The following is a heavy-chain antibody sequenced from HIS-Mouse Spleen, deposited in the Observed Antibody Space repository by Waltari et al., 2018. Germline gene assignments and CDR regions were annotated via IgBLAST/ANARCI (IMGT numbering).Heavy chain of an antibody. J-gene: IGHJ4*02. V-gene: IGHV1-8*01. CDR3: ARGLTGDLDY. D-gene: IGHD7-27*01. CDR1: GYTFTSYD. CDR2: VNPIRGKP. Sequence: QVQLVQSGAEVKKPGASVKVSCKASGYTFTSYDINWVRQATGQGLEWMGWVNPIRGKPGYAQKVQGRVTMTRNTSISTAYMELSSLRSEDTAVEYCARGLTGDLDYWGQGTLVTVSS.